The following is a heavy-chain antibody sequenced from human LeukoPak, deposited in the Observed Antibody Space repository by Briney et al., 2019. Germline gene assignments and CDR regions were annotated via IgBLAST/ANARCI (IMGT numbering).Heavy chain of an antibody. J-gene: IGHJ5*02. CDR1: GFTFSSYW. D-gene: IGHD6-13*01. CDR2: IKQDGSEK. V-gene: IGHV3-7*01. CDR3: ARDSRGVAAAGTHRWFDP. Sequence: PGGSLRLSCAASGFTFSSYWMSWVRQAPGKGLEWVANIKQDGSEKYYVDSVKGRFTISRDNAKNSLYLQMNSLRAEDTAVYYCARDSRGVAAAGTHRWFDPWGQGTLVTVSS.